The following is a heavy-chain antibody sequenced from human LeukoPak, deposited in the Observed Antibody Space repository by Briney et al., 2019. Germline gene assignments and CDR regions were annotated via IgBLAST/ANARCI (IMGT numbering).Heavy chain of an antibody. D-gene: IGHD3-3*01. CDR1: GFTFSSYG. Sequence: PGGSLRLSCAASGFTFSSYGMHWVRQAPGKGLEWVAFIRYDGSNKYYADSVKGRFTISRDNSKNTLYLQMNSLRAEDTAVYYCAKDPTTAFEEWLLYPDYWGQGTLVTVSS. V-gene: IGHV3-30*02. CDR2: IRYDGSNK. CDR3: AKDPTTAFEEWLLYPDY. J-gene: IGHJ4*02.